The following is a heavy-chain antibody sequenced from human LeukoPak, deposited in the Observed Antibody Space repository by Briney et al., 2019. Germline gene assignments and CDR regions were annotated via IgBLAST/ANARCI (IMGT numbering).Heavy chain of an antibody. J-gene: IGHJ3*02. CDR1: GYSISSGYY. Sequence: SETLSLTCTVSGYSISSGYYWGWIRQPPGKGLEWIGSIYHSGSTYYNPPLKSRVTISVDTSKNQFSLKLSSVTAADTAVYYCARAGDGSGSYAFDIWGQGTMVTVSS. CDR3: ARAGDGSGSYAFDI. D-gene: IGHD3-10*01. CDR2: IYHSGST. V-gene: IGHV4-38-2*02.